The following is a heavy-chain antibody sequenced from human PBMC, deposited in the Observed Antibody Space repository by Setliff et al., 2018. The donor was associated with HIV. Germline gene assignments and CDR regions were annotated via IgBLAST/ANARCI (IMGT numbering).Heavy chain of an antibody. D-gene: IGHD3-22*01. CDR1: GGSASNSRYY. CDR3: ASRVYYHDSNNFLREEGFDP. CDR2: IHYNEKT. Sequence: PSETLSLTCTVSGGSASNSRYYWAWIRQPPGKGLEYIGSIHYNEKTYYNPSLESRVTISIDTSKNQFSLNLTSVTAADTAVYYCASRVYYHDSNNFLREEGFDPWGQGTLVTVSS. J-gene: IGHJ5*02. V-gene: IGHV4-39*01.